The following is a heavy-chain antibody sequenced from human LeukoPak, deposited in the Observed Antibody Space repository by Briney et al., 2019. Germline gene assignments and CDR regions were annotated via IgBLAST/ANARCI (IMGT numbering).Heavy chain of an antibody. D-gene: IGHD2-2*01. CDR2: ISGSAGNT. CDR1: GFTFSSYG. Sequence: PGGSLRLSCAASGFTFSSYGMSWVRQAPGKGLEWLSDISGSAGNTNYADSVKGRFTISRDNSKNTLYLQMNSLRAEDTAVYYCAKSQLLLSDQYDYWGQGTLVTVSS. CDR3: AKSQLLLSDQYDY. J-gene: IGHJ4*02. V-gene: IGHV3-23*01.